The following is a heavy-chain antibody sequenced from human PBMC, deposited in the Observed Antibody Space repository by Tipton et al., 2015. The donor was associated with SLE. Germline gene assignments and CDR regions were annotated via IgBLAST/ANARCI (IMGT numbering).Heavy chain of an antibody. CDR3: ARDGGLVDYDFWSGYSPGAFDI. Sequence: LRLSCTVSGGSISSQYWSWIRQPPVKGMEWIGYIYYSGSPNYNPSLKSRVTISVETSKNQFSLKLSSVTAADTAVYSCARDGGLVDYDFWSGYSPGAFDIWGQGTMVTVSS. D-gene: IGHD3-3*01. CDR2: IYYSGSP. J-gene: IGHJ3*02. V-gene: IGHV4-59*11. CDR1: GGSISSQY.